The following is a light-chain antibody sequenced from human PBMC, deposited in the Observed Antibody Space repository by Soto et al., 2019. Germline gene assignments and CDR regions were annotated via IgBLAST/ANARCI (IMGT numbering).Light chain of an antibody. V-gene: IGLV2-8*01. CDR3: TSYVGNDIWV. Sequence: QSALTQPPSASGSPGQSVTISCTGTSSEVGAYKYVSWYQQYPGKAPKLMIYEVTKRPSGVPDRFSGSNSGNTASLTVSGLQAEDEADYYRTSYVGNDIWVFGGGTKVTVL. CDR2: EVT. J-gene: IGLJ3*02. CDR1: SSEVGAYKY.